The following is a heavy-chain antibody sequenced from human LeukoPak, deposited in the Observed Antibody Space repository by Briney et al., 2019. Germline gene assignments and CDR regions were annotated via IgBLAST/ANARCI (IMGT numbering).Heavy chain of an antibody. CDR1: GDSGSYFY. D-gene: IGHD1-26*01. CDR2: IYRSGTT. Sequence: SETLSLTCTVSGDSGSYFYNWIRQPAGKGLEWIGRIYRSGTTYYNPSLKSRVAMSVDTSKNQFSLKLRSVTAADTGLYFCALLGNSALDYWGQGALVTVSS. CDR3: ALLGNSALDY. V-gene: IGHV4-4*07. J-gene: IGHJ4*02.